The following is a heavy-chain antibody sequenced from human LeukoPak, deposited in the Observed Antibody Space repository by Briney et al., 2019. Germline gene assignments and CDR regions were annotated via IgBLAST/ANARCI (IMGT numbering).Heavy chain of an antibody. CDR1: GDSISSSSYY. CDR3: ARGSPSLVYGMDV. CDR2: IYYSGST. V-gene: IGHV4-39*07. Sequence: SETLSLTCTVSGDSISSSSYYWSWIRQPPGKGLEWIGSIYYSGSTYYNPSLKSRVTISVDTSKNQFSLKLSSVTAADTAVYYCARGSPSLVYGMDVWGQGTTVTVSS. J-gene: IGHJ6*02. D-gene: IGHD2-8*02.